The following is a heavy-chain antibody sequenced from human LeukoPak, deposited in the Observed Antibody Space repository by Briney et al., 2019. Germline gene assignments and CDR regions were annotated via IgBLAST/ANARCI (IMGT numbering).Heavy chain of an antibody. J-gene: IGHJ6*03. Sequence: PGGSLRLSCGASGFTFDDYWMSWVRQAPGQGLEWVANINQDGSEKYYLDSAKGRFTISRDNARNSLYLQMNSLRAEDTAVYYCARDGGYCTNGVCSYYYYYYMDVWGKGTTVTVSS. CDR3: ARDGGYCTNGVCSYYYYYYMDV. D-gene: IGHD2-8*01. CDR1: GFTFDDYW. V-gene: IGHV3-7*01. CDR2: INQDGSEK.